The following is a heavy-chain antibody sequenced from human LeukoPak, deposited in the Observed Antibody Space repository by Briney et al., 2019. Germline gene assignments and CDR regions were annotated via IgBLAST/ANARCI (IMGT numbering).Heavy chain of an antibody. D-gene: IGHD3-22*01. Sequence: KPSETLSLTCTVSGGSISSYYWSWIRQPAGKGLEWIGRIYTSGSTNYNPSLKSRVTMSVDTSKNQFSLKLSSVTAAVTAVYYCAREVYYDGSGYYYEVLDYWGQGTLVTVSS. V-gene: IGHV4-4*07. CDR2: IYTSGST. CDR1: GGSISSYY. CDR3: AREVYYDGSGYYYEVLDY. J-gene: IGHJ4*02.